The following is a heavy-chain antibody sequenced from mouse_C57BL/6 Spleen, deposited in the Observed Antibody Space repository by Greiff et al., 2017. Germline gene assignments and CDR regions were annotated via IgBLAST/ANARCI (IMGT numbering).Heavy chain of an antibody. CDR3: ARGYGSSYVYFDV. D-gene: IGHD1-1*01. Sequence: VKLMESGPGLVAPSQCLSISCTVSGFSFTSYGVSWVRQPPGKGLEWLGVIWGDGSTNYHSALISRLSISKDNSNSQVFLKLNSLQTDDTATYYCARGYGSSYVYFDVWGTGTTVTVSS. V-gene: IGHV2-3*01. J-gene: IGHJ1*03. CDR2: IWGDGST. CDR1: GFSFTSYG.